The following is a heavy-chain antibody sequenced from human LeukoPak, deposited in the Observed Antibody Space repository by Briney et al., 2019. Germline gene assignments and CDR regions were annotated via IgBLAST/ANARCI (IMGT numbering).Heavy chain of an antibody. V-gene: IGHV3-23*01. Sequence: GGSLRLSCAASGFTVSSNYMSWVRQAPGKGLEWVSAISGSGGSTYYADSVKGRFTISRDNSKNTLYLQMNSLRAEDTAVYYCAKDPHNCSGGSCYSYYFDYWGQGTLVTVSS. CDR1: GFTVSSNY. J-gene: IGHJ4*02. CDR3: AKDPHNCSGGSCYSYYFDY. D-gene: IGHD2-15*01. CDR2: ISGSGGST.